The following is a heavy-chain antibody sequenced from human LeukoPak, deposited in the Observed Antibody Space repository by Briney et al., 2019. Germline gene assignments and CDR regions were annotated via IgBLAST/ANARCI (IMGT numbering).Heavy chain of an antibody. CDR2: IYYSGST. V-gene: IGHV4-39*07. D-gene: IGHD3-9*01. J-gene: IGHJ4*02. Sequence: SETLSLTCTVSGGSISSSSYYWGWIRQPPGKGLEWIGSIYYSGSTYYNPSLKSRATISTDTSKNQFSLRLSSVTAADTAVYYCARGNILTGYCFDFWGQGALVTVSS. CDR3: ARGNILTGYCFDF. CDR1: GGSISSSSYY.